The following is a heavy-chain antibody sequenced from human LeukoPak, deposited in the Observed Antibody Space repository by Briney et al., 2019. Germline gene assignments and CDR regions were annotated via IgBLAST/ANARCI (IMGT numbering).Heavy chain of an antibody. J-gene: IGHJ3*02. CDR1: EFSFSRYG. CDR3: ARDHKGGAGADAFAI. CDR2: LSHDGRVE. Sequence: GGSLRLSCEASEFSFSRYGMNWVRQVPGKGLEWLAILSHDGRVEFYADSVKGRFTISRDNSKNTLYLQMKSLKSEDTAVYYCARDHKGGAGADAFAIWGHRTMVTVSS. V-gene: IGHV3-30*03. D-gene: IGHD6-19*01.